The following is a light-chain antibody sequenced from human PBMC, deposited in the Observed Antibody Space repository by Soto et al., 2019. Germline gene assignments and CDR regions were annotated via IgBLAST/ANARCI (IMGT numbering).Light chain of an antibody. CDR1: QSVSID. J-gene: IGKJ1*01. CDR3: QHYGNSLWT. V-gene: IGKV3-15*01. CDR2: GAS. Sequence: EIVMTQSPDTLSVSPGERATLSCRASQSVSIDLAWYQQTPGQAPRLLIYGASTRATGVPPTFSGSASGTEFTLTISSLQAEDFATYYCQHYGNSLWTFGQGTKVDIK.